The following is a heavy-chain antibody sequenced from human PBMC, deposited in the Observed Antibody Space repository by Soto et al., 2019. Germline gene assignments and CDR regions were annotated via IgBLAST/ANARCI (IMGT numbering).Heavy chain of an antibody. CDR3: ARSGSLYWYFDL. Sequence: QVQLVQSGAEVKKPGASVKVSCKASGYTFTNYAMHWVRQAPGQRLEWMGWINAGNGNTKYSQKFQGRVTITRDTSVSTAYMELSSLRSDDTAVYYCARSGSLYWYFDLWGRGTLVTVSS. J-gene: IGHJ2*01. V-gene: IGHV1-3*01. CDR1: GYTFTNYA. CDR2: INAGNGNT. D-gene: IGHD1-26*01.